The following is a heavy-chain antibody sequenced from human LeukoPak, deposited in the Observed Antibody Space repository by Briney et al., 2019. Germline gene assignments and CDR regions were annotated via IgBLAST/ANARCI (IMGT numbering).Heavy chain of an antibody. Sequence: SGPTLVNPTQTLTLTCTFSGFSLSTSGVGVGWTRQPPGKALEWLALIYWDDDKRYSPSLKSKLTITKDTSKNQVVLTMTNMDPVDTATYYCARDYYGSGSYSPREYYYGMDVWGKGTTVTVSS. CDR2: IYWDDDK. CDR1: GFSLSTSGVG. J-gene: IGHJ6*04. D-gene: IGHD3-10*01. V-gene: IGHV2-5*02. CDR3: ARDYYGSGSYSPREYYYGMDV.